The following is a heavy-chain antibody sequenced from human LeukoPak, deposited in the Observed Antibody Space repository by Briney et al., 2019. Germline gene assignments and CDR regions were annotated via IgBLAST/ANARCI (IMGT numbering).Heavy chain of an antibody. CDR3: ARDSSGPDY. CDR1: GFSFSSYW. J-gene: IGHJ4*02. CDR2: IKQDGSEK. D-gene: IGHD3-22*01. V-gene: IGHV3-7*01. Sequence: GGSLRLSCAASGFSFSSYWMSWVRQAPGKGLEWVANIKQDGSEKYYVDSVKGRFTISRDNAKNSLFLQMYSPRAENTGVYYYARDSSGPDYWGQGTLVPVSS.